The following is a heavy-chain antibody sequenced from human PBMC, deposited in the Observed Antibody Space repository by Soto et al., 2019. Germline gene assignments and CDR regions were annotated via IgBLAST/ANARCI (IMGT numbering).Heavy chain of an antibody. D-gene: IGHD1-26*01. J-gene: IGHJ6*02. CDR1: GFTFSSYA. CDR2: ISGSGGST. CDR3: ANSKERGLPSNQILNRHYYYGMDV. V-gene: IGHV3-23*01. Sequence: QPGGSLRLSCAASGFTFSSYAMSWVRQAPGKGLEWVSAISGSGGSTYYADSVKGRFTISRDNSKNTLYLQMNSLRAEDTAVYYCANSKERGLPSNQILNRHYYYGMDVWGQGTTVTVSS.